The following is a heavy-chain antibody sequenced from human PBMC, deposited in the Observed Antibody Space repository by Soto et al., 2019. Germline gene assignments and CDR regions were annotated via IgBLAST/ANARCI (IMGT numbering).Heavy chain of an antibody. D-gene: IGHD3-10*01. CDR1: GGAISSGGYA. V-gene: IGHV4-30-2*01. CDR2: IYHSGST. Sequence: QLQLQESGSGLVKPSQTLSLTCAVSGGAISSGGYAWSWIRQPPGKGLDWIGYIYHSGSTYYNPSLKSRVTISVDRSKSQFSLKLSSVTAADTAVYYCAREMGSGNLDYWGQGTLVTVSS. J-gene: IGHJ4*02. CDR3: AREMGSGNLDY.